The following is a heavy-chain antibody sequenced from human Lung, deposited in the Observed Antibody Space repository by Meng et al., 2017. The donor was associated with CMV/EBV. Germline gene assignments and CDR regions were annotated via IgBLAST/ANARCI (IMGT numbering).Heavy chain of an antibody. J-gene: IGHJ6*02. CDR1: GGSISSYY. D-gene: IGHD3-3*01. V-gene: IGHV4-59*01. Sequence: SETLSLXCTVSGGSISSYYWSWIRRPPGKGLEWIGYIYYSGSTNYNPSLKSRVTISVDTSKNQFSLKPSSVTAADTAVYYCARGGRSTYYDFWSGPYGREVWGQGTXVTVSS. CDR2: IYYSGST. CDR3: ARGGRSTYYDFWSGPYGREV.